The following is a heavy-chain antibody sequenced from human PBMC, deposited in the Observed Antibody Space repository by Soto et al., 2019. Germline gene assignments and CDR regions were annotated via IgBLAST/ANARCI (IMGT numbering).Heavy chain of an antibody. CDR2: IYYSGST. J-gene: IGHJ4*02. D-gene: IGHD1-26*01. CDR3: ARRLRYSGSYIDY. V-gene: IGHV4-31*03. Sequence: SETLSLTCTVSGGSISSGGYYWSWIRQHPGKGLEWIGYIYYSGSTYYNPSLKSRVTISVDTSKNQFSLKLSSVTAADTAVYYCARRLRYSGSYIDYWGQGTLVTVSS. CDR1: GGSISSGGYY.